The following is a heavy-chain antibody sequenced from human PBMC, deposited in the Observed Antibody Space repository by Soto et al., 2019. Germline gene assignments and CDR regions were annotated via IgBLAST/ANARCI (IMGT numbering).Heavy chain of an antibody. CDR3: AREPRYCRGGSCSIQGDAYDI. D-gene: IGHD2-15*01. J-gene: IGHJ3*02. Sequence: PGGSLRLSCTASGFIVSNTYVNWVRQAPGKGLEWVSVISNRGDTHYADSVRGRFSLSRDISDNTLHLQMNNLRVEDTAVYYCAREPRYCRGGSCSIQGDAYDIRGQGALGTVSS. CDR1: GFIVSNTY. CDR2: ISNRGDT. V-gene: IGHV3-66*01.